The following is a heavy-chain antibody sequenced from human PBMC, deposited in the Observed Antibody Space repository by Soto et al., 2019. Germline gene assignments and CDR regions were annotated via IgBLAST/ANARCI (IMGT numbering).Heavy chain of an antibody. CDR3: ARESAVSYGMDV. CDR1: GYTFTSYA. J-gene: IGHJ6*02. CDR2: INAGNGNT. Sequence: GASVKVSCKASGYTFTSYAMHWVRQAPGQRLEWMGWINAGNGNTKYSQKFQGRVTITRDTSASTAYMELSSLRSEDTAVYYCARESAVSYGMDVWGQGTTVTVSS. D-gene: IGHD6-19*01. V-gene: IGHV1-3*01.